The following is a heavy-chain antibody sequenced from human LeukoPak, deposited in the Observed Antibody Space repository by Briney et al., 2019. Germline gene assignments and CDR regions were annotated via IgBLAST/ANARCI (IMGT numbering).Heavy chain of an antibody. D-gene: IGHD6-6*01. V-gene: IGHV3-7*01. CDR1: GFTFSSYW. Sequence: PGGSLRLSCGASGFTFSSYWMSWVRQAPGKGLEWVANINQDGSEKYYVDSVKGRFTISRDNAKNSLYLQMNSLRADDTAVYYCANEGAYTCSSPTGYWGQGTLVTVSS. J-gene: IGHJ4*02. CDR2: INQDGSEK. CDR3: ANEGAYTCSSPTGY.